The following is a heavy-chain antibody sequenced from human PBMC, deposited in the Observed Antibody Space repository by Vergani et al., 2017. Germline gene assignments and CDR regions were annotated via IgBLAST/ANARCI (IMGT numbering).Heavy chain of an antibody. CDR3: TTGDIVVVPAALKYYFDY. J-gene: IGHJ4*02. CDR1: GFTFSNAW. CDR2: IKSKTDGGTA. V-gene: IGHV3-15*01. Sequence: EVQLVESGGGLVQPGGSLRLSCAASGFTFSNAWMSWVRQAPGKGLEWVGRIKSKTDGGTADYAAPVKGRFTISRDDSKNTLYLQMTGLKTEDTAVYYCTTGDIVVVPAALKYYFDYWGQGTLVTVSS. D-gene: IGHD2-2*01.